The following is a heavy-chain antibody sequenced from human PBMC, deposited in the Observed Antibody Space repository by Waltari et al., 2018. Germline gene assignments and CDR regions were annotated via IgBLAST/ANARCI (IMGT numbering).Heavy chain of an antibody. J-gene: IGHJ3*02. CDR1: GGSISSGGYY. D-gene: IGHD3-22*01. V-gene: IGHV4-31*03. Sequence: QVQLQESGPGLVKPSQTLSLTCTVSGGSISSGGYYWSWIRQHPGKGLEWIGYIYHSGSTYYNPSLKSRVTISVDRSKNQFSLKLSSVTAADTAVYYCAREGSQNYYDSSGYPGGDAFDIWGQGTMVTVSS. CDR2: IYHSGST. CDR3: AREGSQNYYDSSGYPGGDAFDI.